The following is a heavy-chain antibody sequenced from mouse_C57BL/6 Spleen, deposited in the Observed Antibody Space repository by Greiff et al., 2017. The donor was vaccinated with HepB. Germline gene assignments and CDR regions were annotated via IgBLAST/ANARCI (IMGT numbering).Heavy chain of an antibody. CDR3: ASQRGFAY. CDR1: GYTFTDYY. Sequence: QVQLKESGAELVRPGASVKLSCKASGYTFTDYYINWVKQRPGQGIEWIARIYPGSGNTYYNEKFKGKATLTAEKSSSTAYMQLSSLTSGDSAVYFWASQRGFAYWGQGTLVTVSA. V-gene: IGHV1-76*01. J-gene: IGHJ3*01. CDR2: IYPGSGNT.